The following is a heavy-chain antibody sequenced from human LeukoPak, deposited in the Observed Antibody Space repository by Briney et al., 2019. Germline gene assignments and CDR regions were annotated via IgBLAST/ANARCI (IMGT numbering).Heavy chain of an antibody. D-gene: IGHD6-19*01. V-gene: IGHV3-30-3*02. CDR3: AKTALSTSAWYPYYFDY. CDR1: GFTFSVYA. J-gene: IGHJ4*02. CDR2: ISYDGSNQ. Sequence: GSLRLSCAASGFTFSVYAMHWVRQAPGKGLEWVALISYDGSNQYYADSVKGRFTISRDNSKNTLYLQMNSLRAEDTAFYFCAKTALSTSAWYPYYFDYWGQGTLVTVSS.